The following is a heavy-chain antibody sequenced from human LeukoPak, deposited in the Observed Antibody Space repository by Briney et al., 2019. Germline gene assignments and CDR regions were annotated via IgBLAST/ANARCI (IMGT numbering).Heavy chain of an antibody. CDR3: TVLTGYMPT. V-gene: IGHV3-15*01. J-gene: IGHJ5*02. CDR2: IKSKTDGGTT. D-gene: IGHD3-9*01. CDR1: GFTFGKYW. Sequence: GGSLRLSCVASGFTFGKYWMSWVRQAPGKGLEWVGRIKSKTDGGTTDYAAPVKGRFTISRDDSKNTLYLQMNSLKTEDTAVYYCTVLTGYMPTWGQGTLVTVSS.